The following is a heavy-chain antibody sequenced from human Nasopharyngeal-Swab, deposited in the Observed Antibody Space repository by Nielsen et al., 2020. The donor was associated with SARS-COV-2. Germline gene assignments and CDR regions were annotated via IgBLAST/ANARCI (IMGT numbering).Heavy chain of an antibody. V-gene: IGHV3-72*01. CDR2: SRNKANGYTT. Sequence: GGSLRLSCAASGFTFSAHYMDWARQAPGKGLEWVGRSRNKANGYTTEYAASVRGRFTISRDDSKYSLYLQMNSLKTEDTAVYYCARDLSSVWTSGLGVWGQGTTVTVSS. CDR3: ARDLSSVWTSGLGV. J-gene: IGHJ6*02. CDR1: GFTFSAHY. D-gene: IGHD6-19*01.